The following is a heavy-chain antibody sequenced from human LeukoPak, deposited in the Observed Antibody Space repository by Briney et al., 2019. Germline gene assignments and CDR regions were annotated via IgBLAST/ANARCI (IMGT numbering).Heavy chain of an antibody. J-gene: IGHJ5*02. D-gene: IGHD3-16*01. CDR3: ARGAWGRWFDP. CDR1: GGSFSGYY. V-gene: IGHV4-34*01. Sequence: WETLSLTCAVYGGSFSGYYWSWIRQPPGKGLEWIGEINHSGSTNYNPSLKSRVTISVDTSKNQFSLKLSSVTAADTAVYYCARGAWGRWFDPWGQGTLVTVSS. CDR2: INHSGST.